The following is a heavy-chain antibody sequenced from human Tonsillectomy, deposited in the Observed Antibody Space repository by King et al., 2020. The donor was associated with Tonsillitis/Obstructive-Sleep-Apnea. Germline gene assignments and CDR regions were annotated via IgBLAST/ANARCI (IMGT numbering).Heavy chain of an antibody. CDR2: ISSSSSPI. V-gene: IGHV3-48*02. Sequence: VQLVESGGGLVQPGGSLRVSCAASGFTFSNYAMNWVRQAPGKGLEWISYISSSSSPIFYADSVKGRFTISRDNAKNSLYLQINSLRDEDTAVYYCTRLGVEGVITDYWGQGTLVTVS. D-gene: IGHD3-10*01. CDR1: GFTFSNYA. J-gene: IGHJ4*02. CDR3: TRLGVEGVITDY.